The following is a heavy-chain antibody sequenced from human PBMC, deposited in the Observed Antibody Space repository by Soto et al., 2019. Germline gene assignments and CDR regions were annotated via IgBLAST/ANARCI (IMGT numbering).Heavy chain of an antibody. J-gene: IGHJ4*02. CDR1: GGSISSGGYY. Sequence: QVQLQESGPGLVKPSQTLSLTCTVSGGSISSGGYYWSWIRQHPGKGLEWIGYIYYSGSTYYNPSLKSRVTISVDTSKNQFSLKLSSVAAADAAVYYCAGRGGIFGVDYWGQGTLVTVSS. D-gene: IGHD3-3*01. CDR3: AGRGGIFGVDY. V-gene: IGHV4-31*03. CDR2: IYYSGST.